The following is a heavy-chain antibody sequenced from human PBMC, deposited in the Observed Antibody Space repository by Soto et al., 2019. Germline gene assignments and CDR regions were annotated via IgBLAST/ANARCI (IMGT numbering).Heavy chain of an antibody. CDR3: ARGRWRRQSFDY. CDR2: INHSGST. Sequence: QVQLEQWGAGLLKPSETLSLTCAVYGGSFSGYYWSWIRQPPGKGLEWIGEINHSGSTNYNPSLKGRITISVDTSKNHSALHLYSVTTADTAVYFSARGRWRRQSFDYWGQGTLVTVSS. V-gene: IGHV4-34*02. J-gene: IGHJ4*02. D-gene: IGHD2-21*02. CDR1: GGSFSGYY.